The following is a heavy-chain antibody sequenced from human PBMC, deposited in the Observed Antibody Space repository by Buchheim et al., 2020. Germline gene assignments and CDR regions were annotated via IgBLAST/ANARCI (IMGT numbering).Heavy chain of an antibody. J-gene: IGHJ6*02. CDR2: IYHSGST. V-gene: IGHV4-4*02. CDR1: GGSISSSNW. Sequence: QVQLQESGPGLVKPSGTLSLTCAVSGGSISSSNWWSWVRQPPGKGLEWIGEIYHSGSTNYNPSLKSRVTISGDKAKKQLSPKLSSVTAADTAVYYCARGLVYAPYYYYGMDVWGQGTT. D-gene: IGHD2-8*01. CDR3: ARGLVYAPYYYYGMDV.